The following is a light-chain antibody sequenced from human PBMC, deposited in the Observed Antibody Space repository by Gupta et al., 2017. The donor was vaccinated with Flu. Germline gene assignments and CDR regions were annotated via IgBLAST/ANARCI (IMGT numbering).Light chain of an antibody. V-gene: IGKV1-16*02. Sequence: DIQSTQSPSSLSAFVGDSVTITCRTTHDIKSRLAWFQLKPGRAPKSLIYAASAIPSGIPSKFSGSGSGTEFTLTITRLEPEDFATYYCQQYDTEPLTFGEGTRVEMK. CDR1: HDIKSR. CDR2: AAS. CDR3: QQYDTEPLT. J-gene: IGKJ4*02.